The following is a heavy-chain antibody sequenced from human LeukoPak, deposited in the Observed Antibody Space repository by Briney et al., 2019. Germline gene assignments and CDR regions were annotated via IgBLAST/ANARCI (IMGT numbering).Heavy chain of an antibody. CDR2: IKPDGSAM. CDR3: ARDDDGWGSHRY. V-gene: IGHV3-7*04. D-gene: IGHD3-16*02. J-gene: IGHJ4*02. Sequence: GGSLRLSCAGSGLTFSSYWMTWVRQAPGKGLEWVANIKPDGSAMAYVDSVKGRFTIPRDNAKNSVYLQMNSLRAEDTAVYYCARDDDGWGSHRYWGQGTLVTVSS. CDR1: GLTFSSYW.